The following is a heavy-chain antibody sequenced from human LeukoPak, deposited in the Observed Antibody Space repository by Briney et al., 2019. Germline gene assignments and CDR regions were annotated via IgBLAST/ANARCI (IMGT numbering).Heavy chain of an antibody. D-gene: IGHD3-10*01. Sequence: SETLSLACTVSGGSISSSSYYWGWIRQPPGKGLEWIGSIYYSGSTYYNPSLKSRVTISVDTSKNQFSLKLSSVTAADTAVYYCASLLLWFGEADGFDIWGQGTVVTVSS. CDR2: IYYSGST. CDR3: ASLLLWFGEADGFDI. CDR1: GGSISSSSYY. V-gene: IGHV4-39*01. J-gene: IGHJ3*02.